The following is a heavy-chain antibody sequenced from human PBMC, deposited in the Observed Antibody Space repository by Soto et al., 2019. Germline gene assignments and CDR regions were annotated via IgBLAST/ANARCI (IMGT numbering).Heavy chain of an antibody. CDR2: IYYSGSS. J-gene: IGHJ4*02. CDR1: GGSISSGSYH. V-gene: IGHV4-31*03. D-gene: IGHD1-26*01. Sequence: PSETLSLTCTVSGGSISSGSYHWSWIRQHPGKGLEWIGNIYYSGSSYYNPSLKSRATISIDTPKDQFSLRLGSVTAADTAVYYCARVEGSSYYFRHDCWGRGTLVTVSS. CDR3: ARVEGSSYYFRHDC.